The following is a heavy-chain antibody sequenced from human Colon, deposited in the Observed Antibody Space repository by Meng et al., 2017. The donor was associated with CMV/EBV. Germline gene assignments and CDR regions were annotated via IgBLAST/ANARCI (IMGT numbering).Heavy chain of an antibody. J-gene: IGHJ6*02. Sequence: ASVKVSCKASGYTFTSYDINWVRQATGQGLEWMGWMNPISGNTGYAQKFQGRVTMTRNTSISTAYMELSSLRSEDTAVYYCARVYCGGDCYDYYYYGMDVWGQGTTVTVSS. CDR1: GYTFTSYD. V-gene: IGHV1-8*01. CDR2: MNPISGNT. D-gene: IGHD2-21*01. CDR3: ARVYCGGDCYDYYYYGMDV.